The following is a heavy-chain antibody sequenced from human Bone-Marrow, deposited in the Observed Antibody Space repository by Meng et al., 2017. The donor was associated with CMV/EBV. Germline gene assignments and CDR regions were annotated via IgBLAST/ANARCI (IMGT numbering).Heavy chain of an antibody. CDR3: SRGLDSFKLGNY. V-gene: IGHV4-34*01. CDR1: GGSFSGYY. Sequence: GSLRLSCTVYGGSFSGYYWTWIRQPPGRGLEWIGEIHHSEHFSEGINYNPSLKSRVTISLDTSTKHFYLKLNSVTAADTAVYYCSRGLDSFKLGNYWAQGTLVTFSS. D-gene: IGHD1-1*01. J-gene: IGHJ4*02. CDR2: IHHSEHFSEGI.